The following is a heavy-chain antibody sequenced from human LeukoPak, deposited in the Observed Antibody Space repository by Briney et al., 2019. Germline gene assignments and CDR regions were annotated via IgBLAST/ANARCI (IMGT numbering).Heavy chain of an antibody. V-gene: IGHV3-48*01. J-gene: IGHJ6*03. CDR2: IGTSSTTI. Sequence: GGSLRLSCAASGFTFSSYTMNWVRQPPGKGLEWVSNIGTSSTTIYYADSVKGRFTISRDNAKNSLYLQMNSLRADDTAVYYCARLAAGGSYYYYMDVWGKGTTVTVSS. CDR3: ARLAAGGSYYYYMDV. D-gene: IGHD6-25*01. CDR1: GFTFSSYT.